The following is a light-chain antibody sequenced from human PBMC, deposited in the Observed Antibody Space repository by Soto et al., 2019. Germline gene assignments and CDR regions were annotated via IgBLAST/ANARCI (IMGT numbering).Light chain of an antibody. Sequence: EIVLTQSPGTLSLSPGERATLSCRASQSVSRSYLAWYQQKPGQAPRLLIYGASSRATGIPDRFSGSGSGTDFTLTISRLEPEDFAVYYCPQYDSSPVTFGPGTKVDIK. V-gene: IGKV3-20*01. J-gene: IGKJ3*01. CDR3: PQYDSSPVT. CDR2: GAS. CDR1: QSVSRSY.